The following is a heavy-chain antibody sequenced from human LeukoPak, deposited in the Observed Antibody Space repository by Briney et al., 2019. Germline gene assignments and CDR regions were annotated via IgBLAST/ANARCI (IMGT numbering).Heavy chain of an antibody. CDR1: GFTFSDHD. Sequence: GGSLRLSCGASGFTFSDHDMHWVRQAPGKGLEWGTFIRKDGSHKFYVDSVRGRFTISRDNSKNTVYLQMNSLRAEDTAVYYCAKEAADIVVVPAAMMDSWGQGTLVTVSS. CDR3: AKEAADIVVVPAAMMDS. CDR2: IRKDGSHK. J-gene: IGHJ5*01. D-gene: IGHD2-2*01. V-gene: IGHV3-30*02.